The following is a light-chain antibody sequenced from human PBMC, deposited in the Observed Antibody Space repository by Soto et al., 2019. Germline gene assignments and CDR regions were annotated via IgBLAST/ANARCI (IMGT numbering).Light chain of an antibody. CDR2: EVS. CDR1: SSDVGGYNY. Sequence: QSVLTQPASVSGSPGQSITISCTWTSSDVGGYNYVSWYQQHPGKAPKLMIYEVSNRPSGVSDRFSGSRSGNTASLTISGLQAEDESDYYCISYTSSSTWVFGGGTQLTVL. J-gene: IGLJ3*02. V-gene: IGLV2-14*01. CDR3: ISYTSSSTWV.